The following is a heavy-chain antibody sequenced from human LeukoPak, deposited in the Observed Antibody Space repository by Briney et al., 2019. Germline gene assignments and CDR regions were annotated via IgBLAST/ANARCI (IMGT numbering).Heavy chain of an antibody. CDR2: INAGNGNT. D-gene: IGHD3/OR15-3a*01. J-gene: IGHJ5*02. V-gene: IGHV1-3*01. Sequence: ASVKVSCKASGYTFTSYYMHWVRQAPGQRLEWMGWINAGNGNTKYSQKFQGRVTITRDTSASTAYMELSSLRSEDTAVYYCARGGPGLSNWFDPWGQGTLVTVSS. CDR1: GYTFTSYY. CDR3: ARGGPGLSNWFDP.